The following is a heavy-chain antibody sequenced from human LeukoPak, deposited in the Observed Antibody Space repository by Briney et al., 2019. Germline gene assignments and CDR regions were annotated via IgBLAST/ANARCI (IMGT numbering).Heavy chain of an antibody. Sequence: SETLSLTCAVYGGSFRGYYWSWIRQPPGKGLEWIGEINHSGSTNYNPSLKSRVTISVDTSKNQFSLKLSSVTAADTAVYYCAREDSSSSQPFDYWGQGTLVTVSS. CDR1: GGSFRGYY. J-gene: IGHJ4*02. CDR2: INHSGST. V-gene: IGHV4-34*01. D-gene: IGHD6-6*01. CDR3: AREDSSSSQPFDY.